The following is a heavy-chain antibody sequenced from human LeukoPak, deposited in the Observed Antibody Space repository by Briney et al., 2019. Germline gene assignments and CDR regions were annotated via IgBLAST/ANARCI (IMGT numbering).Heavy chain of an antibody. D-gene: IGHD1-26*01. CDR3: AKTPSGSYADAFDI. V-gene: IGHV3-9*03. Sequence: GGSLRLSCAASGFTFDDYAMHWVRQAPGKGLEWVSGISWNSGSIGYADSVKGRFTISRDNAKNSLYLQMNSLRAEDMALYYCAKTPSGSYADAFDIWGKGTTVTVSS. CDR1: GFTFDDYA. J-gene: IGHJ3*02. CDR2: ISWNSGSI.